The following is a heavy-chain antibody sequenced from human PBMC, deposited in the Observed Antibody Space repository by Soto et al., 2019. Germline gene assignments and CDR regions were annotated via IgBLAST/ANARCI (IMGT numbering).Heavy chain of an antibody. Sequence: GGSLRLSCAASGFTFSSYSMNWVRQAPGKGLEWVSYISSSSSTIYYADSVKGRFTISRDNAKNSLYLQMNSLRDEDTAVYYCARDHDLRRTGGMDVWGQGTTVTVSS. V-gene: IGHV3-48*02. CDR1: GFTFSSYS. J-gene: IGHJ6*02. D-gene: IGHD3-3*01. CDR3: ARDHDLRRTGGMDV. CDR2: ISSSSSTI.